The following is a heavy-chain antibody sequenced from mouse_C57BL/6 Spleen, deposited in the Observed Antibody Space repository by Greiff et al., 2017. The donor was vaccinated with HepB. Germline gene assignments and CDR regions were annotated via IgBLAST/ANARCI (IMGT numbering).Heavy chain of an antibody. CDR3: TGIITTVVARDAMDY. CDR1: GFNIKDDY. CDR2: IDPENGDT. V-gene: IGHV14-4*01. J-gene: IGHJ4*01. D-gene: IGHD1-1*01. Sequence: EVQLVESGAELVRPGASVKLSCTASGFNIKDDYMHWVKQRPEQGLEWIGWIDPENGDTEYASKFQGKATITADTSSNTAYLQLSSLTSEDTAVYYCTGIITTVVARDAMDYWGQGTSVTVSS.